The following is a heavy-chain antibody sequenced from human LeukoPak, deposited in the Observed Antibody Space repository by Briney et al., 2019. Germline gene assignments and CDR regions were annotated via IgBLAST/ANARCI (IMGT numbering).Heavy chain of an antibody. CDR1: GYSISSGYY. Sequence: SETLSLTCTVSGYSISSGYYWGWIRQPPGKGLEWIGSIYHSGNTYYNPSLQSRVTISVDTSKNQFSLKVSSVTAADTAVYYCARVESVVVVAALGSGAFDIWGQGTMVTVSS. V-gene: IGHV4-38-2*02. J-gene: IGHJ3*02. CDR3: ARVESVVVVAALGSGAFDI. CDR2: IYHSGNT. D-gene: IGHD2-15*01.